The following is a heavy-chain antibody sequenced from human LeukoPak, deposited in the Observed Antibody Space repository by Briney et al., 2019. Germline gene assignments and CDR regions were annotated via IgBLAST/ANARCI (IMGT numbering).Heavy chain of an antibody. D-gene: IGHD3-10*01. V-gene: IGHV4-4*02. Sequence: GSLRLSCAASGFTFSSYAMHWVRQPPGKGLEWIGEIYHSGSTNYNPSLKSRVTISVDKSKNQFSLKLSSVTAADTAVYYCARGKWFGELGYWGQGTLVTVSS. J-gene: IGHJ4*02. CDR3: ARGKWFGELGY. CDR1: GFTFSSYA. CDR2: IYHSGST.